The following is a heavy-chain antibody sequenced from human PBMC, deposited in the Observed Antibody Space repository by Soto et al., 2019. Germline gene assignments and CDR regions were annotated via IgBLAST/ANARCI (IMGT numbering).Heavy chain of an antibody. CDR2: IFPSGAT. D-gene: IGHD5-18*01. CDR3: ARGSAAKRYFDL. V-gene: IGHV4-30-4*01. Sequence: QVQLQESGPGLVKPSQTLSLMCTVSGAPISGGDYHWSWIRQPPGNGLEWIGYIFPSGATHYNSSLVSRITMSVETSKSHFSLKLTSVTAADTAVYFCARGSAAKRYFDLWGRGTLVTVSS. CDR1: GAPISGGDYH. J-gene: IGHJ2*01.